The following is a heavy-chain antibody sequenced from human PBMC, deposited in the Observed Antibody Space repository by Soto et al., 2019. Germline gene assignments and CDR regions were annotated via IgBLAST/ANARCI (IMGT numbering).Heavy chain of an antibody. CDR1: GYTFNNSG. J-gene: IGHJ4*02. CDR3: ARDLGDIVVVSAATEFDH. Sequence: QVQLVQSGAEVKKPGASVKVSCKASGYTFNNSGISWVRQAPGRGLEWMGWISAKNGNTNYAQKFQGRVTMTTDTATRTAYMDLRSLRSDATAVYFCARDLGDIVVVSAATEFDHWGQGTLVTVSS. D-gene: IGHD2-2*01. CDR2: ISAKNGNT. V-gene: IGHV1-18*04.